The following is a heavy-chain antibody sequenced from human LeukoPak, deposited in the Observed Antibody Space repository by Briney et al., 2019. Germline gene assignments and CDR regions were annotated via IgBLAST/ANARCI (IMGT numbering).Heavy chain of an antibody. CDR1: GYTLTELS. V-gene: IGHV1-24*01. CDR2: FDPEDGET. J-gene: IGHJ4*02. D-gene: IGHD2-21*02. Sequence: ASVKVSCKVSGYTLTELSMHWVRQAPGKGLEWMGGFDPEDGETIYAQKFQGRVTMTEDTSTDTAYMELSSLRSEDTAVYCCATGLAYCGGDCFNYFDYWGQGTLVTVSS. CDR3: ATGLAYCGGDCFNYFDY.